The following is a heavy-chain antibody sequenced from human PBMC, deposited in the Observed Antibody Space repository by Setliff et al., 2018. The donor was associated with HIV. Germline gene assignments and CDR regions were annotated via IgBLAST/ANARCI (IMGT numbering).Heavy chain of an antibody. J-gene: IGHJ3*02. Sequence: ASVKVSCKASGGTSSTHAINWVRQAPGQGLEWMGQFIAILDITSYAQKLQGRVSITADESTSTFYMELSDLTSADAAVYYCTGPRGDEAFDIWGQGTRVT. D-gene: IGHD3-10*01. CDR2: FIAILDIT. V-gene: IGHV1-69*10. CDR3: TGPRGDEAFDI. CDR1: GGTSSTHA.